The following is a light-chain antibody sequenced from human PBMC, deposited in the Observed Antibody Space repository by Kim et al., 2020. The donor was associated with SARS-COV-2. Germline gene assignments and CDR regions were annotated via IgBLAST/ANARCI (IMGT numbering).Light chain of an antibody. Sequence: QPITISCTGPSSAIGGYNNVSWFQQHPGKAPKLMIYDVSNRPSGISNRFSGSKSGNTASLTISGLQAEDEADYYCSSYTSSDTSVFGTGTKVTVL. CDR1: SSAIGGYNN. J-gene: IGLJ1*01. CDR3: SSYTSSDTSV. CDR2: DVS. V-gene: IGLV2-14*03.